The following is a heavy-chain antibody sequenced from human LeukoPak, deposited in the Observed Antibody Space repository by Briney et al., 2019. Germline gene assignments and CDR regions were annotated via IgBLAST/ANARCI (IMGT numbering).Heavy chain of an antibody. CDR3: ARDTGPAATGD. CDR1: GGSISSYY. Sequence: SETLSLTCTVSGGSISSYYWSWIRQPPGKGLEWIGSIYHSGSTYYNPSLKSRVTISVDTSKNQFSLKLSSVTAADTAVYYCARDTGPAATGDWGQGTLVTVSS. CDR2: IYHSGST. J-gene: IGHJ4*02. D-gene: IGHD2-2*01. V-gene: IGHV4-38-2*02.